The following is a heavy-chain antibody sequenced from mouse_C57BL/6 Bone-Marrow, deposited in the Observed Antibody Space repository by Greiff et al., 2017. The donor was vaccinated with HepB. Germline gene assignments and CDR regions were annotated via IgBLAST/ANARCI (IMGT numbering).Heavy chain of an antibody. CDR3: ARRRQLKAMDY. V-gene: IGHV1-81*01. J-gene: IGHJ4*01. Sequence: VQLQESGAELARPGASVKLSCKASGYTFTSYGISWVKQRTGQGLEWIGEIYPRSGNTYYNEKFKGKATLTADKSSSTAYMELRSLTSEDSAVYVCARRRQLKAMDYWGQGTSVTVSS. D-gene: IGHD3-2*02. CDR1: GYTFTSYG. CDR2: IYPRSGNT.